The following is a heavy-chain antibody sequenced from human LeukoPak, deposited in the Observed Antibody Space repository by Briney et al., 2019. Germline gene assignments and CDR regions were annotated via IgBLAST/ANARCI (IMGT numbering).Heavy chain of an antibody. D-gene: IGHD6-13*01. CDR3: ARRGTSSSWAHLDY. CDR2: INQDGSEI. CDR1: GFVFSTYW. V-gene: IGHV3-7*05. J-gene: IGHJ4*02. Sequence: GGSLRLSCAASGFVFSTYWLTWVRQAPGKGLEWVANINQDGSEIYYVDSVQGRFTISRDNVDNSLYLQMNSLGAEDTAVYYCARRGTSSSWAHLDYWGQGTLVTVSS.